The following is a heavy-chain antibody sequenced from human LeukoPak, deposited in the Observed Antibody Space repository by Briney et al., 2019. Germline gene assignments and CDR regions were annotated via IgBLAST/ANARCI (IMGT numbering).Heavy chain of an antibody. J-gene: IGHJ4*02. Sequence: ASVKVSCKASGYTFTGYYMHWVRQAPGQGLEWMGWINPNSGGTNYAQKFQGRVTMTRDTSISTAYMELSRLRSDDTAVYYCARDDYYDSSGDYWGQGTLVTVSS. CDR3: ARDDYYDSSGDY. CDR1: GYTFTGYY. V-gene: IGHV1-2*02. D-gene: IGHD3-22*01. CDR2: INPNSGGT.